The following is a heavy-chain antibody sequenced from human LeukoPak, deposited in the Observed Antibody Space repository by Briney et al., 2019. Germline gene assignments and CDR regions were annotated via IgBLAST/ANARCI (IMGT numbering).Heavy chain of an antibody. CDR2: IYHSGST. V-gene: IGHV4-38-2*02. J-gene: IGHJ4*02. CDR3: ARDGVTYDILTGFFDY. D-gene: IGHD3-9*01. CDR1: GYSTSSGYY. Sequence: PSETLSLTCAVSGYSTSSGYYWGWIRQPPGKGLEWIGSIYHSGSTYYNPSLKSRVTISVDTSKNQFSLKLSSVTAADTAVYYCARDGVTYDILTGFFDYWGQGTLVTVSS.